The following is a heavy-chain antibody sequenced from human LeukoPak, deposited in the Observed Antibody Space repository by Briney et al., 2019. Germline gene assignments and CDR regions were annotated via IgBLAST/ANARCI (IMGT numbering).Heavy chain of an antibody. CDR2: IYHSGST. J-gene: IGHJ4*02. Sequence: SETLSLTCAVSGYSISSGYYWGWIRQPPGKGLGWIGSIYHSGSTYYNPSLKSRVTISVDTSKNQFSLKLSSVTAADTAVYYCARETIDGYNYFDYWGQGTLVTVSS. V-gene: IGHV4-38-2*02. CDR1: GYSISSGYY. CDR3: ARETIDGYNYFDY. D-gene: IGHD5-24*01.